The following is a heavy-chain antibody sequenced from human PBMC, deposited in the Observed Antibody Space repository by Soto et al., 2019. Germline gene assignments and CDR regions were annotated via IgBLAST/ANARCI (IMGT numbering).Heavy chain of an antibody. V-gene: IGHV4-30-4*01. CDR3: VGTGTTDDF. Sequence: VQLQGSGPGLVKPSQTLSLTCTVSGASVNTGDYYWSYIRQSPGKGLEWLGYIFYSGDTYYNPSLKSRATISLITSRNQISLTLTSVTDADTAVYFCVGTGTTDDFWGQGTLVTVSS. CDR2: IFYSGDT. J-gene: IGHJ1*01. D-gene: IGHD1-7*01. CDR1: GASVNTGDYY.